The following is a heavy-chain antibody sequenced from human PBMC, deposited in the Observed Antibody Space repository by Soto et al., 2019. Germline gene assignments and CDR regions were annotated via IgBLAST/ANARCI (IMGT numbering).Heavy chain of an antibody. CDR2: ISGSGGST. CDR3: AKTEGYSSGWYLD. D-gene: IGHD6-19*01. CDR1: GFIFSSYG. J-gene: IGHJ4*02. V-gene: IGHV3-23*01. Sequence: EVQQLESGGGLVQPGGSLRLSCAASGFIFSSYGMSWVRQAPGKGLEWVSAISGSGGSTYNADSVKGRFTISRDNSKNTLYQQMNNLRAEYTAVYYCAKTEGYSSGWYLDWGQGTLVTVSS.